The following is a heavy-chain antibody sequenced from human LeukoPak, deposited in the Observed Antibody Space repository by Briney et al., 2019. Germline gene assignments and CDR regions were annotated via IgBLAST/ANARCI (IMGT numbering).Heavy chain of an antibody. V-gene: IGHV4-34*01. CDR3: ARHFYDYVWGSYRFDY. D-gene: IGHD3-16*02. J-gene: IGHJ4*02. CDR2: INHSGST. Sequence: SETLSLTCAVYGGSFSGYYWSWLRQPPGKGLEWIGEINHSGSTNYNPSLKSRVTISVDTSKNQFSLKLSSVTAADTAVYYCARHFYDYVWGSYRFDYWGQGTLVTVSS. CDR1: GGSFSGYY.